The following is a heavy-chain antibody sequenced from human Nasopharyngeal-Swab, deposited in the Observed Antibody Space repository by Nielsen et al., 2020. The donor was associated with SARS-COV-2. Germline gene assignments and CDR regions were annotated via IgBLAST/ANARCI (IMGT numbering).Heavy chain of an antibody. J-gene: IGHJ4*02. V-gene: IGHV4-30-4*01. CDR1: DDSITGGAYY. CDR3: ARSLRSFDS. Sequence: SETLSLTCNVSDDSITGGAYYWSWVRQSAGKGLEWLGCVYFTGGAFFNPSLRSRLTMSIDTAKRQFFLNLRSVTAADTAVYYCARSLRSFDSWGRGIMVTVSS. CDR2: VYFTGGA.